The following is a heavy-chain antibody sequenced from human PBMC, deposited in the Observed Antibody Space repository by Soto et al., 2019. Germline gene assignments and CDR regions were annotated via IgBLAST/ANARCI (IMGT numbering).Heavy chain of an antibody. CDR1: GFTFDDYT. V-gene: IGHV3-43*01. CDR2: ISWDGGST. D-gene: IGHD3-22*01. J-gene: IGHJ4*02. CDR3: AKTKERGHSSGYYVFYFDY. Sequence: GGSLRLSCAASGFTFDDYTMHWVRQAPGKGLEWVSLISWDGGSTYYADSVKGRFTISRDNSKNSLYLQMNSLRTEDTALYYCAKTKERGHSSGYYVFYFDYWGQGTLVTVSS.